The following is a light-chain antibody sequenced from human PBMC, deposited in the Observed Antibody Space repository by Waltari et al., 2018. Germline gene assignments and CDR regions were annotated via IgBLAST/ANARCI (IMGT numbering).Light chain of an antibody. CDR2: EVS. J-gene: IGLJ1*01. CDR3: CSYAGSSTYV. Sequence: QSALTQPASVSGSPGQSITISCTGTSSDVGSYNLVPWYQQHPGKAPKLLIYEVSKRPSGGSNRFSGSKSGNTASLTISGLQAEDEADYYCCSYAGSSTYVFGTGTKVTVL. V-gene: IGLV2-23*02. CDR1: SSDVGSYNL.